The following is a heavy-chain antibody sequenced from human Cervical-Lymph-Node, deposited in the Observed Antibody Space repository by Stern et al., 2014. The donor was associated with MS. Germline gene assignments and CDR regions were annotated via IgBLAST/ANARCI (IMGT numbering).Heavy chain of an antibody. CDR1: GFTLRSYG. CDR2: IWYDGSNK. D-gene: IGHD1-26*01. V-gene: IGHV3-33*01. J-gene: IGHJ4*02. CDR3: ARGGGSWGYFDY. Sequence: QLVQSGGGVVQPGRSLRLSCAASGFTLRSYGMHWVRQAPGKGLEGEAVIWYDGSNKYYADSVKDRFTISRDNSKNTLYLQMNSLRAEDTAVYYCARGGGSWGYFDYWGQGTLVTVSS.